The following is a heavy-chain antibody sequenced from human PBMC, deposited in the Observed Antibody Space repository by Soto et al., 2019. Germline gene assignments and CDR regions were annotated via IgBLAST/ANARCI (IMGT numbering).Heavy chain of an antibody. Sequence: EVQLVESGGGLIQPGGSLRLSCAASGFTVXSNYMTWVRQAPGKGLEWVSVLYSGGSAYYADSVRGRFSISRDNSKNTLYLQMDRLRAEDTAIYYCTSGVVPITYWGQGTLVTVSS. V-gene: IGHV3-53*01. J-gene: IGHJ4*02. CDR2: LYSGGSA. CDR3: TSGVVPITY. D-gene: IGHD3-16*01. CDR1: GFTVXSNY.